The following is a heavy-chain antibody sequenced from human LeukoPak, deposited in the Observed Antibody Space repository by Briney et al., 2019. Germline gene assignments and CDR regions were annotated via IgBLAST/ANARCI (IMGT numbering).Heavy chain of an antibody. D-gene: IGHD4-17*01. CDR3: ARALKYDYDDLDAYDI. J-gene: IGHJ3*02. Sequence: SETLSLTCTVSGGSISGYFWGWIRQPAGKGLEWIGHIYTSGSTIYNPSLKSRVTMSVDTSKNQFPLKLTSVTAADTAVYYCARALKYDYDDLDAYDIWGQGTMVTVSS. CDR1: GGSISGYF. CDR2: IYTSGST. V-gene: IGHV4-4*07.